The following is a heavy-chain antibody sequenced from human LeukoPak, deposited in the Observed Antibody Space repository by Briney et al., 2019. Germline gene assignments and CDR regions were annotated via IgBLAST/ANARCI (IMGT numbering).Heavy chain of an antibody. J-gene: IGHJ5*02. Sequence: GGSLRLSCAASGFTFSSYGMSWVRQAPGKGLEWVSAISGSGGSTYYADSVKGRFTISRDNSKNTLYLQMNSLRVEDTAIYYCAKDPLGETAMAGWFDPWGQGTLVTVSS. CDR2: ISGSGGST. D-gene: IGHD5-18*01. CDR1: GFTFSSYG. V-gene: IGHV3-23*01. CDR3: AKDPLGETAMAGWFDP.